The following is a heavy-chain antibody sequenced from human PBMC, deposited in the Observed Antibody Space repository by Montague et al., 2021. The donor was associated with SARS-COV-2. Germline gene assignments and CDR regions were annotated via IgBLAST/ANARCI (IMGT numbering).Heavy chain of an antibody. CDR1: GFSLSTSGMC. Sequence: VKPTQTLTLICTFSGFSLSTSGMCVSWVRQPPGKALEWLALIDWDDNKFYSTSLKTRLTISKDTSKNQVVLTMTNVDPVDTATYYCARSLYDILTGYYLPFDYWGQGTLVTVSS. CDR2: IDWDDNK. CDR3: ARSLYDILTGYYLPFDY. J-gene: IGHJ4*02. V-gene: IGHV2-70*18. D-gene: IGHD3-9*01.